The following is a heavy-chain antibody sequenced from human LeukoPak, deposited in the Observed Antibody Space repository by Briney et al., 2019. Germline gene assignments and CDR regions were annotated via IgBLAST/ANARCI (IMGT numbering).Heavy chain of an antibody. J-gene: IGHJ4*02. Sequence: ASVKVSCKASGYIFTGYYMHWVRQAPGQGLEWMGWINLNSGDTNYAQKFQGRVTMTRDTSISTAYMELSRLRSDDTAVYYCARVRYRLAETYIDYWGQGTLVTVSS. CDR2: INLNSGDT. CDR3: ARVRYRLAETYIDY. V-gene: IGHV1-2*02. CDR1: GYIFTGYY. D-gene: IGHD3-16*01.